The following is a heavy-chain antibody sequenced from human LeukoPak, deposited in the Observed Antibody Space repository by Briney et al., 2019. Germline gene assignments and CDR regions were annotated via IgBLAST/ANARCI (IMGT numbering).Heavy chain of an antibody. CDR3: AKESTPWGTEYFQH. CDR1: GFSFSTSS. V-gene: IGHV3-23*01. D-gene: IGHD3-16*01. CDR2: MSGSGDNT. Sequence: PGGSLRLSCTASGFSFSTSSMSWVRQAPGKGLEWVAAMSGSGDNTYYADFVKGRLTISRDNYQNTLYLDVRSLRADDTAVYYCAKESTPWGTEYFQHWGQGSLVTVSS. J-gene: IGHJ1*01.